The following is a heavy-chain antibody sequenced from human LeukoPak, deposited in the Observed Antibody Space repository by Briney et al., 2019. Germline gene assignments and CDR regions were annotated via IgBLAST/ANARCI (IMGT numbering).Heavy chain of an antibody. D-gene: IGHD3-3*01. Sequence: SETLSLTCTVSGGSVSSGSYYWSWIRQPPGKGLEWIGYIYYSGSTNYNPSLKSRVTISVDTSKNQFSLKLSSVTAADTAVYYCASSKRITIFGVVMPYYYYGMDVWGQGTTVTVSS. CDR3: ASSKRITIFGVVMPYYYYGMDV. CDR1: GGSVSSGSYY. CDR2: IYYSGST. J-gene: IGHJ6*02. V-gene: IGHV4-61*01.